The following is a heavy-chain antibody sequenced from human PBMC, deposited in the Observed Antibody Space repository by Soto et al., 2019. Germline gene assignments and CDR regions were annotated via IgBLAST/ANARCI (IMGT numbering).Heavy chain of an antibody. Sequence: DVQLLESGGALVQPGASLRLSCATSGFAFTSYAMSWVRQAPGKGLEWVSTIGGTGGTTYYADSVKGRFTISKDDSKNTVDLQMNILRAEDTGIYYCAKGYGDYVREVAHWGQGTLVTVSS. J-gene: IGHJ4*02. D-gene: IGHD4-17*01. CDR2: IGGTGGTT. V-gene: IGHV3-23*01. CDR3: AKGYGDYVREVAH. CDR1: GFAFTSYA.